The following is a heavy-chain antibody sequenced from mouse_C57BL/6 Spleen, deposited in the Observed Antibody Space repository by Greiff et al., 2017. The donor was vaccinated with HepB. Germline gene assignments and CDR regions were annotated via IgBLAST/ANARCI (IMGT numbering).Heavy chain of an antibody. Sequence: EVQLQQSGPELVKPGASVKISCKASGYTFTDYYLNWVKQSHGKSLEWIGAINPNNGGTSYNQQFTGKATLTVDKSSSTAYMELRSLTSEDSAVYYCASPLDSSGYVGYWGQGTTLTVSS. V-gene: IGHV1-26*01. J-gene: IGHJ2*01. D-gene: IGHD3-2*02. CDR3: ASPLDSSGYVGY. CDR2: INPNNGGT. CDR1: GYTFTDYY.